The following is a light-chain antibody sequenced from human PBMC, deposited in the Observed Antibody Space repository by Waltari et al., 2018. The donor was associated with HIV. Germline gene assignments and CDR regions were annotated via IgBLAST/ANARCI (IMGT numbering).Light chain of an antibody. CDR1: NLGQTY. Sequence: SYDLTQPPPVSVSSGQPAPVTCSGVNLGQTYVSWYQQRSGQSPVLVIYQVTKRPPGIPERFFGSTSENTATLTIYETQPLDEAHYSCQAWDSGTIVFGGGTNLTVL. J-gene: IGLJ3*02. CDR3: QAWDSGTIV. V-gene: IGLV3-1*01. CDR2: QVT.